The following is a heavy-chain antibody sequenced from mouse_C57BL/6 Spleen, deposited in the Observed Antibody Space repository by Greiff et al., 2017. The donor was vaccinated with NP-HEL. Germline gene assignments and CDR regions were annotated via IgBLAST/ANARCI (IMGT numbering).Heavy chain of an antibody. CDR3: TREGGSGYYYAMDY. J-gene: IGHJ4*01. D-gene: IGHD1-1*01. CDR2: ISSGGDYI. Sequence: EVHLVESGEGLVKPGGSLKLSCAASGFTFSSYAMSWVRQTPEKRLEWVAYISSGGDYIYYADTVKGRFTISRDNARNTLYLQMSSLKSEDTAMYYCTREGGSGYYYAMDYWGQGTSVTVSS. CDR1: GFTFSSYA. V-gene: IGHV5-9-1*02.